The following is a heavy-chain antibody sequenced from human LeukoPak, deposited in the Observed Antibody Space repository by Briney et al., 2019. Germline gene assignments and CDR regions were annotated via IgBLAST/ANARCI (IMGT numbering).Heavy chain of an antibody. CDR1: GFTFENYW. V-gene: IGHV3-7*01. CDR2: IKGDGSEK. J-gene: IGHJ3*01. D-gene: IGHD1-26*01. Sequence: GGSLRLSCAASGFTFENYWMTWVRQAPGKGLEWVATIKGDGSEKFHVDPVKGRITISRDNANNSLSLQMSSLRVEDTAVYYCARDRSYYGDAFDVWGQGTKVTVSS. CDR3: ARDRSYYGDAFDV.